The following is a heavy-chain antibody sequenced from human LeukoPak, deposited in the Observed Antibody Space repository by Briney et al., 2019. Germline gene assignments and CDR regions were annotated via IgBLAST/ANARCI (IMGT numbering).Heavy chain of an antibody. J-gene: IGHJ5*02. CDR3: ARGGAYQLLSWFDP. CDR1: GGTFSSYA. Sequence: GASVKVSCKASGGTFSSYAISWVRQAPGQGLEWMGGIIPIFGTANYAQKFQGRVTITADESTSTAYMELSSLRSEDTAVYYCARGGAYQLLSWFDPWGQGTLVPVSS. CDR2: IIPIFGTA. D-gene: IGHD2-2*01. V-gene: IGHV1-69*13.